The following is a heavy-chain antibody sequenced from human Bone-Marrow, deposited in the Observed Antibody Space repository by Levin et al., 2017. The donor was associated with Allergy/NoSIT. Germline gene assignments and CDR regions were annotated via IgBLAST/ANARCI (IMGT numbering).Heavy chain of an antibody. CDR3: AKDLSFSSDWDLAFDS. CDR1: RFTFSSYA. Sequence: QAGGSLRLSCGASRFTFSSYAMTWVRQAPGKGLEWVSTISGNGGSTYYADSVKGRFTISRDNSKNTLYLQLNSLRAEDTAVYYCAKDLSFSSDWDLAFDSWGQGTLVTVSS. CDR2: ISGNGGST. J-gene: IGHJ4*02. D-gene: IGHD6-19*01. V-gene: IGHV3-23*01.